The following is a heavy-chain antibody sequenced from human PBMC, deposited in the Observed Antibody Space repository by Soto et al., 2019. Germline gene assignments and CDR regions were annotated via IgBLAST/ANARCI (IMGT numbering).Heavy chain of an antibody. CDR3: ARQFGFGPLLNF. V-gene: IGHV4-39*01. CDR1: FGSIASNSYH. D-gene: IGHD3-10*01. Sequence: SETLSLTCSVSFGSIASNSYHWGWIRQPPGKGLEWIGSISYTGTTYYSPSLKSRVTISADTSKKQFSLRLDSATAADTAVYCGARQFGFGPLLNFWGGGPLVTVPS. J-gene: IGHJ4*02. CDR2: ISYTGTT.